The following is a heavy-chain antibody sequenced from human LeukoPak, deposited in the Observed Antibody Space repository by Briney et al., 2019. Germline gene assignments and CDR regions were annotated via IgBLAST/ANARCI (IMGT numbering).Heavy chain of an antibody. CDR3: ATLLRVTTLDY. CDR2: IYYSGST. J-gene: IGHJ4*02. D-gene: IGHD4-17*01. Sequence: SETLSLTCTVSGGSISSSSYYWGWIRQPPGKGLEWIGSIYYSGSTYYDPSLKSRVTISVDTSKNQFSLKLSSVTAADTAVYYCATLLRVTTLDYWGQGTLVTVSS. CDR1: GGSISSSSYY. V-gene: IGHV4-39*01.